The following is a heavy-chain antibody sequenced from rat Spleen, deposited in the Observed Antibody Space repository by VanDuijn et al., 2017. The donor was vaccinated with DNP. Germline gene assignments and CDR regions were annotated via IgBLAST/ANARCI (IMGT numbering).Heavy chain of an antibody. J-gene: IGHJ2*01. Sequence: QVQLRESGPGLVQPSQTLSLACTVSGFSLTNHHVHWVRQPSGKGLEWMGVVWIGGTTHISSIFKSRVSINRDISRNQVFLEVNSLQSEDSATYYCARDGQWDYLDYWGQGVMVTVAS. D-gene: IGHD1-1*01. CDR2: VWIGGTT. CDR1: GFSLTNHH. CDR3: ARDGQWDYLDY. V-gene: IGHV2-43*01.